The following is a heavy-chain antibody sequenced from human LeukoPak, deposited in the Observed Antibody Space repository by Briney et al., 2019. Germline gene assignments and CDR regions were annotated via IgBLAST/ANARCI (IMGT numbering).Heavy chain of an antibody. CDR2: INPSGGST. Sequence: ASVKVSCKASGGTFSSYAISWVRQAPGQGLEWMGIINPSGGSTSYAQKFQGRVTMTRDMSTSTVYMELSSLRSEDTAVYYCAREGSSWPFDYWGQGTLVTVSS. J-gene: IGHJ4*02. V-gene: IGHV1-46*01. CDR1: GGTFSSYA. D-gene: IGHD6-13*01. CDR3: AREGSSWPFDY.